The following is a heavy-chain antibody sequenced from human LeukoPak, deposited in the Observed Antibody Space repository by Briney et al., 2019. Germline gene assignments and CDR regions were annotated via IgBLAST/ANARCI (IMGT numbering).Heavy chain of an antibody. CDR3: ARSYGGWFDP. CDR2: ISNHNVNT. V-gene: IGHV1-18*01. D-gene: IGHD5-18*01. Sequence: ASVKVSCKTSGYTFNTYAISWVRQAPGQGLEWMGWISNHNVNTNSAQKLQGRVTITKDTSTSTAYLDLQSLRSDDTAVYYCARSYGGWFDPWGQGTLVTVSS. CDR1: GYTFNTYA. J-gene: IGHJ5*02.